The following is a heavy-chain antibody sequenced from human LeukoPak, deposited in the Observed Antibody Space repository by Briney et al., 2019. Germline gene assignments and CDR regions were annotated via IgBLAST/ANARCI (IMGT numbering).Heavy chain of an antibody. Sequence: GGSLRLSCAASGFTFSSYSMNWVRQAPGEGLEWVSSISSSSSYIYYADSVKGRFTISRDNAKNSLYLQMNSLRAEDTAVYYCARDRPTTVVTPGDFGYWGQGTLVTVSS. CDR1: GFTFSSYS. CDR2: ISSSSSYI. CDR3: ARDRPTTVVTPGDFGY. V-gene: IGHV3-21*01. D-gene: IGHD4-23*01. J-gene: IGHJ4*02.